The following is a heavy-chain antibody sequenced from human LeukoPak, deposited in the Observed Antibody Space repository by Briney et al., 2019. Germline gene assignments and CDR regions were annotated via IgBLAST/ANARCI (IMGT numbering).Heavy chain of an antibody. CDR2: IIPILGIA. V-gene: IGHV1-69*04. Sequence: SVKVSCKASGGTFSSYAISWLRQAPGQGLEWMGRIIPILGIANYAQKFQGRVTITADKSTSTAYMELRSLRSEDTAVYYCARGHYYDSSGYHLDYWGQGTLVTVSS. CDR1: GGTFSSYA. CDR3: ARGHYYDSSGYHLDY. D-gene: IGHD3-22*01. J-gene: IGHJ4*02.